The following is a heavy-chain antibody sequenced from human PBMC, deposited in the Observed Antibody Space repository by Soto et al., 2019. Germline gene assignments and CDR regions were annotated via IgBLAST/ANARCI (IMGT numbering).Heavy chain of an antibody. Sequence: EVQLVESGGGLVQPGGSLRLSCAASGFTFSSYSMNWVRQAPGKGLEWVSYISSSSSTIYYADSVKGRFTISRDNAKNSLYPQMNSLRDEDTAVYYCARDKLVRGVIIANYYYYGMDVWGQGTTVTVSS. D-gene: IGHD3-10*01. CDR2: ISSSSSTI. J-gene: IGHJ6*02. CDR1: GFTFSSYS. V-gene: IGHV3-48*02. CDR3: ARDKLVRGVIIANYYYYGMDV.